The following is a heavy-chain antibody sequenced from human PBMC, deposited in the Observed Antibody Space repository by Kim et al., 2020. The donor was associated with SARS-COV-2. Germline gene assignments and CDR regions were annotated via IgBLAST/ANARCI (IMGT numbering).Heavy chain of an antibody. CDR3: ARGGWEPGYFDL. D-gene: IGHD1-26*01. Sequence: YPGHVKGRFPISRKNAKNPLYLQMNSRRAGDTAVYYCARGGWEPGYFDLWGRGTLVTVSS. V-gene: IGHV3-13*01. J-gene: IGHJ2*01.